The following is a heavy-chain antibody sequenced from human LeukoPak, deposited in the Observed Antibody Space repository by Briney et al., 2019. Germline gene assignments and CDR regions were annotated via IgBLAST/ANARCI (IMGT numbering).Heavy chain of an antibody. V-gene: IGHV1-2*02. CDR3: VIHGSGTSHVEY. CDR1: GYTFTGYY. CDR2: IDPNSGAT. J-gene: IGHJ4*02. Sequence: ASVKVSCKASGYTFTGYYLHWVRQAPGQGLEWMGWIDPNSGATKYAQKFQGRVTMTRNTSNTTACVEMSSLTFDDTALLYCVIHGSGTSHVEYWGQGTLVTVSS. D-gene: IGHD3-10*01.